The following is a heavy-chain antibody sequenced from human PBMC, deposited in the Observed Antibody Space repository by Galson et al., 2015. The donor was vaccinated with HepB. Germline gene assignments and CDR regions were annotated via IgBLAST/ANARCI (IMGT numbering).Heavy chain of an antibody. CDR2: ISYDGSNK. CDR1: GFTFSSYG. CDR3: ARDDLRPGSWLGLVDY. D-gene: IGHD3-10*01. Sequence: SLRLSCAASGFTFSSYGMHWVRQAPGKGLEWVAVISYDGSNKYYADAVKGRFTISRDNSKNTLYLQMNSLRAEDTGVYYCARDDLRPGSWLGLVDYWGQGTLVTVSS. V-gene: IGHV3-30*03. J-gene: IGHJ4*02.